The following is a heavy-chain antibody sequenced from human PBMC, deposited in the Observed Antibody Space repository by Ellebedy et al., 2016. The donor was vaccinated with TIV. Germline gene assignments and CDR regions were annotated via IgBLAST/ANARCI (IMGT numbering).Heavy chain of an antibody. D-gene: IGHD3-10*01. CDR2: IYHSGST. CDR3: ATRSYHAEYFHH. CDR1: GGSISSGGYY. V-gene: IGHV4-31*03. Sequence: SETLSLXXTVSGGSISSGGYYWSWIRQHPGKGLEWMGHIYHSGSTYYNPSLKSRVTISVDTSKSEFSLKLSSLTAADTAVYYCATRSYHAEYFHHWGQGTLDTVSS. J-gene: IGHJ1*01.